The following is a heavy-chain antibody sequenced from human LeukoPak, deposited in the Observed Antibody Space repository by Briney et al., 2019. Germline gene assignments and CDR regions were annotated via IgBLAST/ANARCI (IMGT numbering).Heavy chain of an antibody. V-gene: IGHV4-31*03. CDR1: GGSISSGGYY. CDR2: IYYSGST. D-gene: IGHD3-3*02. Sequence: SETLSLTCTVSGGSISSGGYYWSCIRQHPGKGLEWIGYIYYSGSTYYNPSLKSRVTISVDTSKNQFSLKLSSVTAADTAVYYCARITFLEWFRFDYWGQGTLVTVSS. J-gene: IGHJ4*02. CDR3: ARITFLEWFRFDY.